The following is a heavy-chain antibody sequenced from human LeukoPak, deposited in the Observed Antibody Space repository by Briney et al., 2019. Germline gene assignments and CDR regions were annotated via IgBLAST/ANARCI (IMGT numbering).Heavy chain of an antibody. CDR2: INQDGSET. Sequence: GASVKVSCKTSGYTFTAYYIHWVRQAPGKGLEWVADINQDGSETYHVASMKGRFTISRDNAKNSLYLQMNSLRAEDTAVYYCAKDLRLGGRGPENWGQGTLVTVSS. D-gene: IGHD3-16*01. J-gene: IGHJ4*02. CDR3: AKDLRLGGRGPEN. V-gene: IGHV3-7*05. CDR1: GYTFTAYY.